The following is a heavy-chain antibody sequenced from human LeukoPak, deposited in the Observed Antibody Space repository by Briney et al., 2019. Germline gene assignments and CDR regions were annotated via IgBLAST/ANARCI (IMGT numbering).Heavy chain of an antibody. V-gene: IGHV4-4*07. J-gene: IGHJ1*01. CDR2: IYTSGST. CDR3: ARASVVAAAAGTGYFQH. D-gene: IGHD6-13*01. CDR1: GGSISSYY. Sequence: SETLSLTCTVSGGSISSYYWSWIRQPAGKGLEWIGRIYTSGSTNYNPSLKSRVTMSVDTSKNQFSLKLSSVTAADTAVYYCARASVVAAAAGTGYFQHWGQGTLVTVSS.